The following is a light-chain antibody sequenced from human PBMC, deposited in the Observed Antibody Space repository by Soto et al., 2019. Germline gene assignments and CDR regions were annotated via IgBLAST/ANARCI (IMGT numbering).Light chain of an antibody. CDR3: QHYGSSGT. Sequence: EIVLTQSPATLSLYPGESAILPCRASQSVSTYLAWYQQKPGQAPMLLNYDAATRATGIPDMFSGSCSGTVFTLTISRLEPEFFAVYYCQHYGSSGTFGQGTKVDIK. V-gene: IGKV3-20*01. CDR2: DAA. J-gene: IGKJ1*01. CDR1: QSVSTY.